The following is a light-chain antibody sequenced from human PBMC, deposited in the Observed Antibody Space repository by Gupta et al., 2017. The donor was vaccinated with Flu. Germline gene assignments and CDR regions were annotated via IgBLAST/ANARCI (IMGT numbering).Light chain of an antibody. J-gene: IGKJ4*01. CDR2: EVS. Sequence: NSCKSSQSLLHSDGKTYLYWYMQKKGQPPHLLIYEVSNRFSGVPERISGSGSGTDFTLKISRVEAEDVGVYYCLQSLKFPFTFGGGTKVEIK. CDR3: LQSLKFPFT. V-gene: IGKV2D-29*01. CDR1: QSLLHSDGKTY.